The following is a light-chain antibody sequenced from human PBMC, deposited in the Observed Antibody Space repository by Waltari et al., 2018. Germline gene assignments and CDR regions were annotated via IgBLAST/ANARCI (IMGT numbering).Light chain of an antibody. CDR2: AAS. J-gene: IGKJ4*01. Sequence: AIQMTQSPSSLSASVGNRVTITCRASEDIRNDLGWYQQKPGKAPRLLIFAASTLQSGVPSRFSGSGSGTDFTLTISSLQPEDFATYFCLQDYIFPLTFGGGTTVEI. CDR1: EDIRND. V-gene: IGKV1-6*01. CDR3: LQDYIFPLT.